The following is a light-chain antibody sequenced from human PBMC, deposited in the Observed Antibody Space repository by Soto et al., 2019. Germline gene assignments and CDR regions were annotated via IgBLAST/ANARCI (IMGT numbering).Light chain of an antibody. Sequence: EIPPTQSPSTLSAPVGDSFTITCRASQSISAWLAWYQQKPGKAPKLLIFKASTLESGVPSRFSGSGSGTEFTLTISSLQPEDFATYYCQQSYSTPITFGQGTRVEIK. V-gene: IGKV1-5*03. CDR3: QQSYSTPIT. CDR1: QSISAW. CDR2: KAS. J-gene: IGKJ5*01.